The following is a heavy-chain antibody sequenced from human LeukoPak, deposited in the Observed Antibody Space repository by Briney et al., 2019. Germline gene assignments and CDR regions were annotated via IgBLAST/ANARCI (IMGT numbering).Heavy chain of an antibody. J-gene: IGHJ4*02. CDR2: IIPIFGTA. CDR3: AKDPTHFRVWDDYDSNVLNC. Sequence: GASVKVSCKASGGTFSSYAISWVRQAPGQGLEWMGGIIPIFGTANYAQKFQGRVTITADKSTSTAYMELSSLRSEDTAVYYCAKDPTHFRVWDDYDSNVLNCWGQGTLVTVSS. D-gene: IGHD3-22*01. V-gene: IGHV1-69*06. CDR1: GGTFSSYA.